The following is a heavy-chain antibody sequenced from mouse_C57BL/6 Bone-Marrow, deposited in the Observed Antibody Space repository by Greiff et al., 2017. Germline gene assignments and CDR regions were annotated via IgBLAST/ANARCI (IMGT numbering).Heavy chain of an antibody. Sequence: VQLQQSVAELVRPGASVKLSCTASGFTIKNTSMHWVTQRPEQGLEWIGRIDPANGNNKYAPKFQGKATITAETYSNTADLQRSSLTSEDTAIYYFATRLRLAYWGQGTLVTVSA. CDR1: GFTIKNTS. CDR2: IDPANGNN. D-gene: IGHD2-4*01. V-gene: IGHV14-3*01. J-gene: IGHJ3*01. CDR3: ATRLRLAY.